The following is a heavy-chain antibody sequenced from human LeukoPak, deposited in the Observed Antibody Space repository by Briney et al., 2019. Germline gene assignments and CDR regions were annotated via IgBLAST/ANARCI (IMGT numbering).Heavy chain of an antibody. CDR2: IYHSGST. CDR3: ARGKWELLNAFDI. Sequence: PSETLSLTCAVSGCSISSCNNYWGWIPQPPGKGLECIGSIYHSGSTYYNPSLKSRVTISVDTSKNQFSLKLSSVTAADTAVYYCARGKWELLNAFDIWGQGKMVTVSS. V-gene: IGHV4-39*07. CDR1: GCSISSCNNY. J-gene: IGHJ3*02. D-gene: IGHD1-26*01.